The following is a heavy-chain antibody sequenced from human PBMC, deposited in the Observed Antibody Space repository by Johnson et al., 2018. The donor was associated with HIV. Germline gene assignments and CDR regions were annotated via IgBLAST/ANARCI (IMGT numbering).Heavy chain of an antibody. V-gene: IGHV3-66*01. D-gene: IGHD4-17*01. Sequence: VQLVESGGGLVQPGGSLRLSCAASGFTVSSNYMSWVRQAPGKGLEWVSAISSGGSTYYAESVKGRFTISRDNSNNTLYLQMNSLRAEDTALYYCARSRGGGDYAPEAFDIWGQGTMVTVSS. J-gene: IGHJ3*02. CDR3: ARSRGGGDYAPEAFDI. CDR2: ISSGGST. CDR1: GFTVSSNY.